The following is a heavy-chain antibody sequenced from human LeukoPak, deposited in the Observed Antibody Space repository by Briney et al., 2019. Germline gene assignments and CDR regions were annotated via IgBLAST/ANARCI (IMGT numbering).Heavy chain of an antibody. CDR3: AKVVHPDAIDI. CDR1: GYTFTSYG. CDR2: ISAYNGNT. J-gene: IGHJ3*02. Sequence: ASVNVSCKASGYTFTSYGISWVRQAPGQGLEWMGWISAYNGNTNYAQKRQGRVTMTTDTSTSTAYMELRSLRSDDTAVYYCAKVVHPDAIDIWGQGTMVTVSS. V-gene: IGHV1-18*01.